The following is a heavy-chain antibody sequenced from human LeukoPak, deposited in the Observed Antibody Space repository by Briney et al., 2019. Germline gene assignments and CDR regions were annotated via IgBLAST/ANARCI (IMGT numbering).Heavy chain of an antibody. Sequence: KSGGSLRLSCAASGFTFSSYSMNWVRQAPGKGLEWVSSISTSSTYIYYADSVEGRFTISRDNAKNSLYLQMNSLRAEDTAVYYCAKSRQIAVTGYPADAFDIWGQGTMVTVSS. V-gene: IGHV3-21*04. CDR2: ISTSSTYI. J-gene: IGHJ3*02. D-gene: IGHD6-19*01. CDR1: GFTFSSYS. CDR3: AKSRQIAVTGYPADAFDI.